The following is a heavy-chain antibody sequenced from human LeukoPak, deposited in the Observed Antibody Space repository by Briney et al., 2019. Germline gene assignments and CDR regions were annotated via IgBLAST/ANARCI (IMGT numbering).Heavy chain of an antibody. V-gene: IGHV3-23*01. Sequence: GGSLRLSCAASGFTFSSSSMSWVRQAPGKGLEWVSPISGSGGSTYYTDAVKGRCTISRDNSKNTLYLQMSSLRAEDSAVYYCAIRDYDFWSGYYKTLDYWGQGTLVTVSS. CDR2: ISGSGGST. CDR1: GFTFSSSS. J-gene: IGHJ4*02. D-gene: IGHD3-3*01. CDR3: AIRDYDFWSGYYKTLDY.